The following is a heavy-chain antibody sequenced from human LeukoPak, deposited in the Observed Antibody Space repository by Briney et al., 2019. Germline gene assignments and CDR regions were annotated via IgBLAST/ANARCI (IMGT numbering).Heavy chain of an antibody. CDR2: INPSGGST. Sequence: GASVKVSCKASGYTFTRHYIQWVRQAPGQGLEWMGIINPSGGSTSYAQKFQGRVTLTRDTSTSTVYMELSSLRSEDTAVYYCARGRGVAVAGEGVDPWGQGTLVTVSS. CDR1: GYTFTRHY. D-gene: IGHD6-19*01. J-gene: IGHJ5*02. V-gene: IGHV1-46*01. CDR3: ARGRGVAVAGEGVDP.